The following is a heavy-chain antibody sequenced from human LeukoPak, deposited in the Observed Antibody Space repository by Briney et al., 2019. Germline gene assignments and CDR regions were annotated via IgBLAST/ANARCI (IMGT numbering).Heavy chain of an antibody. CDR2: IRSKTYGGTT. CDR3: SKDVIGSGWYYFDY. D-gene: IGHD6-19*01. CDR1: GFSFGDYT. J-gene: IGHJ4*02. V-gene: IGHV3-49*04. Sequence: HPGRSLRLSCTASGFSFGDYTMSWVRQAPGKGLEWVGFIRSKTYGGTTEYAASVKGRFIISRDDSKSIAYLQMNNLKIEDTAVYYCSKDVIGSGWYYFDYWGQGTLVTVSS.